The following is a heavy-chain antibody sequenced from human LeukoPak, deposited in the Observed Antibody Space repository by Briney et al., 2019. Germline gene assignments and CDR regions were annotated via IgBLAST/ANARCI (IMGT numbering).Heavy chain of an antibody. CDR2: ISSSSSYI. V-gene: IGHV3-21*01. Sequence: GGSLRLSCAASGFTFSSYSMNWVRQAPGKGLEWVSSISSSSSYIYYADSVKGRFTISRDNAKNSLYLQMNSLRAEDTAVYYCARDSQKVTSASDYWGQGTLVTVSS. D-gene: IGHD5-18*01. CDR3: ARDSQKVTSASDY. J-gene: IGHJ4*02. CDR1: GFTFSSYS.